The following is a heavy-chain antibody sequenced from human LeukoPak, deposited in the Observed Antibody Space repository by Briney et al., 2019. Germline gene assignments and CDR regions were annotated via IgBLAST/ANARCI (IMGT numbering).Heavy chain of an antibody. CDR2: IYYSGST. CDR1: GGSISSSSYY. V-gene: IGHV4-39*01. D-gene: IGHD3-22*01. J-gene: IGHJ4*02. CDR3: ARNYYDTKKPWD. Sequence: SETLSLTCTVSGGSISSSSYYWGWIRQPPGKGLEWIGTIYYSGSTYYNPSLKSRVTISVYTSKNQFSLKLRSVTAADTAVYFCARNYYDTKKPWDWGQGTLVTVSS.